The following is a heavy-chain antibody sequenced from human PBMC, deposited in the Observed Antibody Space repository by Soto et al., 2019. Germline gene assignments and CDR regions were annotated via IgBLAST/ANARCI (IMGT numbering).Heavy chain of an antibody. CDR1: GGSISSSSYY. D-gene: IGHD3-9*01. CDR3: ARHTINYDILTGYYSDAFDI. V-gene: IGHV4-39*01. J-gene: IGHJ3*02. CDR2: IYYSGST. Sequence: QLQLQESGPGLVKPSETLSLTCTVSGGSISSSSYYWGWIRQPPGKGLEWIGSIYYSGSTYYNPSLKSRVTISVDTSKNQFSLKLSSVTAADTAVYYCARHTINYDILTGYYSDAFDIWGQGTMVTVSS.